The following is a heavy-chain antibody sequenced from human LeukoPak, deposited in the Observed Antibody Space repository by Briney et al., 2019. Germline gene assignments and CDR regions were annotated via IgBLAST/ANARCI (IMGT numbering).Heavy chain of an antibody. J-gene: IGHJ4*02. CDR3: AKQSYARSLGE. Sequence: GGSLRLSCATSGFPFSDFSMSWVRQAPGKGLEWISTTNSGGTSTYYAESVKGRFTISRDNSKNTLYLQMRSLRVEDTAVYYGAKQSYARSLGEGGPGALVSVSS. CDR1: GFPFSDFS. D-gene: IGHD2-8*01. CDR2: TNSGGTST. V-gene: IGHV3-23*01.